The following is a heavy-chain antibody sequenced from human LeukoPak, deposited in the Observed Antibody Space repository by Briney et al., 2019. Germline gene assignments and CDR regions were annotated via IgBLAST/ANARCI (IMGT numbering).Heavy chain of an antibody. D-gene: IGHD3-22*01. CDR2: FDPEDGET. V-gene: IGHV1-24*01. Sequence: ASVKVSCKVSGYTLTELSMHWVRQAPGKGLEWMGGFDPEDGETIYAQKFQGRVTMTEDTSTDTAYMELSSLRSEDTAVYYCARDPSYDSSGYYPAYFDYWGQGTLVTVS. J-gene: IGHJ4*02. CDR1: GYTLTELS. CDR3: ARDPSYDSSGYYPAYFDY.